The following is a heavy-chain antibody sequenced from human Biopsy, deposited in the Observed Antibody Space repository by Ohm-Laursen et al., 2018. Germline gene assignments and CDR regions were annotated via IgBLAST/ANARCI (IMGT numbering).Heavy chain of an antibody. J-gene: IGHJ3*02. CDR1: GDSINSSY. CDR3: AGIVLGPTNDAFDI. Sequence: GTLSLTCTVSGDSINSSYWSWIRQPPGKGLEWIGYISYSRDTNYNPSLKSRVTMSVDTSKNHFSLNLNSVTAADTAVYYCAGIVLGPTNDAFDIWGQGTMVTVSS. CDR2: ISYSRDT. D-gene: IGHD1-26*01. V-gene: IGHV4-59*12.